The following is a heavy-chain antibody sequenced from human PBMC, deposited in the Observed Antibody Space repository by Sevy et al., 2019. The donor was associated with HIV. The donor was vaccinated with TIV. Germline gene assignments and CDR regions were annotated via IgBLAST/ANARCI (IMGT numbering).Heavy chain of an antibody. CDR1: GFRFDDYD. J-gene: IGHJ3*01. D-gene: IGHD2-21*02. CDR2: ISWNSGII. V-gene: IGHV3-9*03. CDR3: TKDSGSHCGGDCVPSDNGFDV. Sequence: GGSLRLSCAASGFRFDDYDMYWVRQVPGKGLEWVSSISWNSGIITYADSVKGRFSISRDNAQNALYLQMNSLRSEDMAMNYCTKDSGSHCGGDCVPSDNGFDVWGHGTMVTVSS.